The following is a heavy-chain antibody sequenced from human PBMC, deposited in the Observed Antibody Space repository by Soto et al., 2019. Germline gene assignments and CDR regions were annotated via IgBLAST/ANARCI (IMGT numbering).Heavy chain of an antibody. V-gene: IGHV1-69*02. CDR2: IIPILGIA. J-gene: IGHJ6*03. CDR1: GGTFSSYT. D-gene: IGHD3-10*01. Sequence: QVQLVQSGAEVKKPGSSVKVSCKASGGTFSSYTISWVRQAPGQGLEWMGRIIPILGIANYPQKFHGRVTIPADKSTSSAYMELSSLRSEDTPVYYWASLGGATYYYGSWSPLHYMDFWGKGTTVTVSS. CDR3: ASLGGATYYYGSWSPLHYMDF.